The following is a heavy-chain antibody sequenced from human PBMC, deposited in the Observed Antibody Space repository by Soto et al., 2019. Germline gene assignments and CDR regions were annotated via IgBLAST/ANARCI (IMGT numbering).Heavy chain of an antibody. D-gene: IGHD3-22*01. CDR3: AKDRYLDHDSRGYLFDN. CDR2: ISRYGDFT. CDR1: GFTFNIYA. V-gene: IGHV3-23*01. Sequence: EVQLLESGGDLIQPGGSLRLSCAASGFTFNIYAMTWVRQAPGKGLEWVSAISRYGDFTYYADSVEGRFTISRDXSKXXXXXXXXXXXAXDTAVYXCAKDRYLDHDSRGYLFDNWGQGTLXTXSS. J-gene: IGHJ4*02.